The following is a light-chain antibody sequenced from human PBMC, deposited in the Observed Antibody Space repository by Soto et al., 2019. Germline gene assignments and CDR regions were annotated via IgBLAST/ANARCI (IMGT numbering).Light chain of an antibody. CDR1: QSVSSY. J-gene: IGKJ1*01. CDR2: GAS. V-gene: IGKV3-15*01. CDR3: QQYNNWPRT. Sequence: EIVMTQSPDTLSVSPGERATLSCRASQSVSSYLAWYQQKPGQAPRLLMYGASTRATGIPARFSGSGSETEVTLTISSQQSEDFAVYYCQQYNNWPRTFGQETKVESK.